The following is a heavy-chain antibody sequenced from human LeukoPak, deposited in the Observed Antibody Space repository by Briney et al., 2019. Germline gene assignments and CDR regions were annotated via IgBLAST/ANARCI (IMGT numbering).Heavy chain of an antibody. Sequence: PGGSLRLSCAASGFTFSSHGMHWVRQAPGKGLEWVAFLRFDGSNEDYADSVKGRFNITRDNSKNTLYLQMSTLRTEDTAVYCAKDLRVIYASGSFYYRYMDVWGKGTTVIISS. CDR3: AKDLRVIYASGSFYYRYMDV. D-gene: IGHD3-10*01. CDR1: GFTFSSHG. V-gene: IGHV3-30*02. J-gene: IGHJ6*03. CDR2: LRFDGSNE.